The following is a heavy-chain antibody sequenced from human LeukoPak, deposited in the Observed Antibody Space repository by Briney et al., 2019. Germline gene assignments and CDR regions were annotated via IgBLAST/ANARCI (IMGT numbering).Heavy chain of an antibody. Sequence: GGSLRLSCAASGFTVSSYSMNWVRQAPGKGLEWVSYISSSSSTIYYADSVKGRFTISRDNAKNSLYLQMNSLRAEDTAVYYCAKDYRDIAAAYFDYWGQGTLVTVSS. CDR2: ISSSSSTI. CDR3: AKDYRDIAAAYFDY. D-gene: IGHD6-13*01. J-gene: IGHJ4*02. CDR1: GFTVSSYS. V-gene: IGHV3-48*01.